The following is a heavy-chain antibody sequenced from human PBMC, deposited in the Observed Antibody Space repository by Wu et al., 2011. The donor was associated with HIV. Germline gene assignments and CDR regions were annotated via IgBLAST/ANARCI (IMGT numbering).Heavy chain of an antibody. CDR3: ARGQEVLGS. V-gene: IGHV1-69*06. CDR2: SSLCWYS. CDR1: SYG. J-gene: IGHJ5*02. Sequence: SYGISWVRQAPGQGLEWMEGSSLCWYSKYAQKFQGRVTITADKSTSTAYMELSSLRSEDTAVYYCARGQEVLGSWGQGTLVTVSS. D-gene: IGHD2/OR15-2a*01.